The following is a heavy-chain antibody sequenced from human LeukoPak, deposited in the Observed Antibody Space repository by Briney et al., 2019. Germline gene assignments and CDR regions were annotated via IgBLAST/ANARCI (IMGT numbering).Heavy chain of an antibody. CDR2: IYHSGST. Sequence: PPETLSLTCAVSGGSISSGGYSWSWIRQPPGKGLEWIGYIYHSGSTYYNPSLKSRVTISVDRSKNQFSLKLSSVTAADTAVYYCARLARVVAATAYFDYWGQGTLVTVSS. CDR3: ARLARVVAATAYFDY. D-gene: IGHD2-15*01. CDR1: GGSISSGGYS. J-gene: IGHJ4*02. V-gene: IGHV4-30-2*01.